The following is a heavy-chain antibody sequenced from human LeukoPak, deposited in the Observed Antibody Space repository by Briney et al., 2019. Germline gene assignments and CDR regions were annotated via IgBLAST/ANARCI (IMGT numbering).Heavy chain of an antibody. CDR3: AKDFLGYCSGGSCYQMIDY. D-gene: IGHD2-15*01. V-gene: IGHV3-30*02. Sequence: GGSLRLSCAASGFTFSSYGMHWVRQAPGKGLEWVAFIRYDGSNKYYADSVKGRFTISRDNSKNTLYLQMNSLRAEDTAVYYCAKDFLGYCSGGSCYQMIDYWGQGTLDTVSS. J-gene: IGHJ4*02. CDR2: IRYDGSNK. CDR1: GFTFSSYG.